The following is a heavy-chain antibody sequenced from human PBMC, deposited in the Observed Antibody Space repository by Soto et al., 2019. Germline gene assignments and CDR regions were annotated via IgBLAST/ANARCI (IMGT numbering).Heavy chain of an antibody. Sequence: QVQLVESGGGVVQPGRSLRLSCAASGFTFSSSGMHWVRQAPGKGLEWVAVTSFDGSSGYYADSVRGRFTISRDNSNNTLYLQINSLRAEDTAVYYCEKPPPAVAGYFDYWGQGTPVTVSS. CDR1: GFTFSSSG. D-gene: IGHD6-19*01. CDR3: EKPPPAVAGYFDY. J-gene: IGHJ4*02. V-gene: IGHV3-30*18. CDR2: TSFDGSSG.